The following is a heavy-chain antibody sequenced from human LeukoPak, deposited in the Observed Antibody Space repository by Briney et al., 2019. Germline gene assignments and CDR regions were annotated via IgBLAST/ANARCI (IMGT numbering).Heavy chain of an antibody. V-gene: IGHV4-59*01. CDR3: ARDTFYYDSGNFEDWFDP. CDR2: IYYSGSA. Sequence: SETLSLTCTVSGGSISSYYWSWIRQPPGKGLEWIGYIYYSGSANYNPSLKSRVTISVDTSKNQFSLKLTSVTAADTAVYYCARDTFYYDSGNFEDWFDPWGQGTLVTVSS. D-gene: IGHD3-10*01. CDR1: GGSISSYY. J-gene: IGHJ5*02.